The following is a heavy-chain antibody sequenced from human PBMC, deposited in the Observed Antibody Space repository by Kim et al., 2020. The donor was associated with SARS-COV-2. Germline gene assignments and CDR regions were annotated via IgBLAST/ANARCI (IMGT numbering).Heavy chain of an antibody. D-gene: IGHD1-26*01. Sequence: SETLSLTCAVYGGSFSGYYWSWIRQPPGKGLEWIGEINHSGSTNYNPSLKSRVTISVDTSKNQFSLKLSSVTAADTAVYYCARGPVRELLPFDYWGQGTLVTVSS. CDR2: INHSGST. CDR1: GGSFSGYY. J-gene: IGHJ4*02. V-gene: IGHV4-34*01. CDR3: ARGPVRELLPFDY.